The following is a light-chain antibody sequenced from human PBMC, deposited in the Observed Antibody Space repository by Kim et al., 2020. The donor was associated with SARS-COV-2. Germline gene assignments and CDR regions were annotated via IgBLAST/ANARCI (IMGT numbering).Light chain of an antibody. J-gene: IGLJ3*02. CDR1: NSNVGTNG. Sequence: QSVLTQPPSASGTPGQRVTISCSGINSNVGTNGVNWYQQFPTTAPKLLIFGDRDRASGIPDRFSGTKSGTSASLAISGLQSEDEADYFCASWDDSLNGVVFGGGTQLTVL. V-gene: IGLV1-44*01. CDR3: ASWDDSLNGVV. CDR2: GDR.